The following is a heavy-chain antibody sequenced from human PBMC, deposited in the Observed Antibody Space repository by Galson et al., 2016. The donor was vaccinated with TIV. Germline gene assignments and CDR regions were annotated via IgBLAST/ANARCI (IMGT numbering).Heavy chain of an antibody. J-gene: IGHJ4*02. V-gene: IGHV4-59*01. Sequence: SETLSLTCTVSGGSITSTSWNWIRQPPGKGLEWIGYMFYTGSTNYNPSLKSRVTISVDTSKNQFSLKLTSVTAADTAVYYCARGGTATTPPGFDYWGQGSLVAVSS. CDR2: MFYTGST. D-gene: IGHD4-17*01. CDR3: ARGGTATTPPGFDY. CDR1: GGSITSTS.